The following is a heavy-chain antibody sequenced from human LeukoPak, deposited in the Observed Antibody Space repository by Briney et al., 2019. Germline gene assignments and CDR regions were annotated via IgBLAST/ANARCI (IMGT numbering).Heavy chain of an antibody. CDR2: LRYDGSNK. V-gene: IGHV3-30*02. D-gene: IGHD3-9*01. J-gene: IGHJ4*02. Sequence: PGGSLRLSCAASGFTFIRNGMHWVRQAPGKGLEWVAFLRYDGSNKYYADSVMGGFTISRDNSKDTLYLQMNSLRTEDTAVYYCARDDPHYDILTGYYPIDYWGQGTLVTVSS. CDR3: ARDDPHYDILTGYYPIDY. CDR1: GFTFIRNG.